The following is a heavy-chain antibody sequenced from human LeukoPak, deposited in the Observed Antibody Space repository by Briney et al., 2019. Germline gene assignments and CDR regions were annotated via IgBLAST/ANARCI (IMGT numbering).Heavy chain of an antibody. CDR1: GFTFSDHY. V-gene: IGHV3-72*01. D-gene: IGHD7-27*01. Sequence: TGGSLRLSCAASGFTFSDHYMDWVRQAPGKGLEWVGRIRNKANSYTTEYAASVKGRFTISRDDSKNSLYLQMNSLKTEDTAVYYCASSLGIGYWGQGTLVTVSS. CDR2: IRNKANSYTT. J-gene: IGHJ4*02. CDR3: ASSLGIGY.